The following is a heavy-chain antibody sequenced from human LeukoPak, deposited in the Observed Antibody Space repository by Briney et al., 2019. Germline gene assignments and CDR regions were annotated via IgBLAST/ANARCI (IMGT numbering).Heavy chain of an antibody. CDR2: IYSAGGT. J-gene: IGHJ5*02. D-gene: IGHD2-21*01. V-gene: IGHV3-53*01. CDR1: GFTVSNNY. Sequence: GGSLRLSCAASGFTVSNNYMSWVRRAAGKGLAWVALIYSAGGTYYADSVKGRFTISRDNSRNTLHLQMNSLRAEDTAVYYCVRNSGELGAWGQGTLVTVSS. CDR3: VRNSGELGA.